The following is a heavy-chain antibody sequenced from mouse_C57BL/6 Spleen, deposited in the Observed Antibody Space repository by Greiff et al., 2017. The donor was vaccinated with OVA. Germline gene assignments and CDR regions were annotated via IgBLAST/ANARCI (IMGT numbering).Heavy chain of an antibody. CDR1: GYTLTSYW. D-gene: IGHD3-3*01. CDR3: ARRGCYHFDY. J-gene: IGHJ2*01. Sequence: QVQLQQPGAELVRPGSSVKLSCKASGYTLTSYWMDWVKQRPGQGLEWIGNIYPSDSETHYNQKFKDKAKLTVDKSSSTAYMQLSSLTSEVSAVLYCARRGCYHFDYWGQGTTLRVSS. CDR2: IYPSDSET. V-gene: IGHV1-61*01.